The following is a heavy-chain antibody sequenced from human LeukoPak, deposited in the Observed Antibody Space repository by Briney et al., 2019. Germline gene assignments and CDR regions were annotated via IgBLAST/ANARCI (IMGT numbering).Heavy chain of an antibody. Sequence: SETLSLTCTVSGGSVSSGSYYWSWIRQPPGKGLEWIGYIYYSGSTNYNPSLRSRVTISVDTSKNQFSLKLSSVTAADTAVYYCASQTAGYDFWSGYRYWGQGTLVTVSS. V-gene: IGHV4-61*01. CDR2: IYYSGST. D-gene: IGHD3-3*01. CDR1: GGSVSSGSYY. CDR3: ASQTAGYDFWSGYRY. J-gene: IGHJ4*02.